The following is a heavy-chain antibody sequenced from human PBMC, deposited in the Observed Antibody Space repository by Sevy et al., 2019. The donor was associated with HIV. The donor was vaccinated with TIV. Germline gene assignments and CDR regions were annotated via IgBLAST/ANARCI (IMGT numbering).Heavy chain of an antibody. V-gene: IGHV4-59*01. CDR3: ARDRRYSKYYYGMDV. CDR1: GGSISSYY. CDR2: IYYSGST. J-gene: IGHJ6*02. Sequence: SETLSLTCTVSGGSISSYYWSWIRQPPGKGLEWIGYIYYSGSTNYNPSLKSRVTISVDTSKNQFSLKLSSVTAADTAVYYCARDRRYSKYYYGMDVWGQGTTVTVSS. D-gene: IGHD4-4*01.